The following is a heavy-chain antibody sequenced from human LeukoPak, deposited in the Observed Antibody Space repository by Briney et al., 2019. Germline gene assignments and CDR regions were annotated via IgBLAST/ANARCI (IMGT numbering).Heavy chain of an antibody. Sequence: GRSLRLSCIASAFTSRRYGMHWGRQAPGKGLEWVAVVSFEETNEYYADSVKGRFTISRDNSQNTLFLQMNSLRTEDTAVYYCATDGGILGGYITDWGRGTLVTVSS. CDR1: AFTSRRYG. D-gene: IGHD1-1*01. CDR3: ATDGGILGGYITD. V-gene: IGHV3-30*03. CDR2: VSFEETNE. J-gene: IGHJ4*02.